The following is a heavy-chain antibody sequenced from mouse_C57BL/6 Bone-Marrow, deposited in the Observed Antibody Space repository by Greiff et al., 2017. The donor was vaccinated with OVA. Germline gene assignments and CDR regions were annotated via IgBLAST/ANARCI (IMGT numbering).Heavy chain of an antibody. Sequence: QVQLQPPGAELVKPGASVKLSCKASGYTFTSYWMPWVQQRPGPGLEWIGELDPSDSYTNYHQKFKGKATLTVDTSASTAYRQLSSLTSEDSAVYYCAQTGDFDYWGQGTTLTVSS. D-gene: IGHD4-1*01. CDR1: GYTFTSYW. CDR3: AQTGDFDY. J-gene: IGHJ2*01. V-gene: IGHV1-50*01. CDR2: LDPSDSYT.